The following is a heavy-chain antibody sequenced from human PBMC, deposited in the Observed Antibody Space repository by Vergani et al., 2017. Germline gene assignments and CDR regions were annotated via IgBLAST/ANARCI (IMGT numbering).Heavy chain of an antibody. CDR2: ISSGGGDI. D-gene: IGHD3-10*01. V-gene: IGHV3-23*01. J-gene: IGHJ1*01. CDR3: TTAWGLYYLHGEYFQY. CDR1: GFTFDTYT. Sequence: EVHLLESGGCLVQPGGSRRLSCAGAGFTFDTYTMAYVRPAPGKGLEWVATISSGGGDIFYADSVKGCITISRENSKNTLFLQMNGWKDEDTAVYYCTTAWGLYYLHGEYFQYWGRGTLVSVSS.